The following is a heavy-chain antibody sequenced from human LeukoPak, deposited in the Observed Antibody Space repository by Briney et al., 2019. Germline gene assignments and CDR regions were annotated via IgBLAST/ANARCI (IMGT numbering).Heavy chain of an antibody. CDR3: ARLGSSDI. J-gene: IGHJ3*02. V-gene: IGHV1-2*02. CDR2: INPNRGGT. Sequence: ASVKVSCKASANTFTGYYMHWVRQAPGQGLEWMGWINPNRGGTNYAQRFHGRVTMTRDTSISTAYMQLSRLTSVDTAVYYCARLGSSDIWGQGTMVTVSS. D-gene: IGHD3-16*01. CDR1: ANTFTGYY.